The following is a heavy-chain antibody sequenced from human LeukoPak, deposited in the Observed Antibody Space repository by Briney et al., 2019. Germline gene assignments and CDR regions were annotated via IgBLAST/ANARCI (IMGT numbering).Heavy chain of an antibody. J-gene: IGHJ4*01. CDR3: ARGLQNDFYAYEY. CDR2: IYKDAVA. Sequence: PGGSLRLSCAASGFTVSSSYMSWVRQAPGKGLEWVAVIYKDAVAFHADSVKGRFTISRDTSKNTLYLQMNSLRAEDTAVYHCARGLQNDFYAYEYWGQGSLVTVSS. V-gene: IGHV3-66*02. CDR1: GFTVSSSY. D-gene: IGHD3/OR15-3a*01.